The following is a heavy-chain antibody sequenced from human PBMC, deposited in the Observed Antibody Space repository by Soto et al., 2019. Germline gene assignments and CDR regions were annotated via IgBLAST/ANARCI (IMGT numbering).Heavy chain of an antibody. D-gene: IGHD3-16*01. Sequence: QVQLVQSGAEVKKPGSSVKVSCKASGGTFSSYTFIWVRQAPGQGLEWMGRIIPIIGKATSAQNFQGRVTITADKSTSTANLELSSLRSEDTAVYYCPMSDDVINHEGPISFYWGQGTLVTVSS. CDR3: PMSDDVINHEGPISFY. CDR2: IIPIIGKA. J-gene: IGHJ4*02. V-gene: IGHV1-69*02. CDR1: GGTFSSYT.